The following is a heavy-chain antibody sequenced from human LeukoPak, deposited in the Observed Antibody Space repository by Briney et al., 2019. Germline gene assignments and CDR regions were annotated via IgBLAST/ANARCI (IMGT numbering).Heavy chain of an antibody. V-gene: IGHV3-7*01. CDR3: VKGAPSYCSGGSCYRWFDP. Sequence: GGSLRLSCAASGFTFSSYWMSWVRQAPGKGLEWVANIKQDGSEKYYVDSVKGRFTISRDNSKNTLYLQMSSLRAEDTAVYYCVKGAPSYCSGGSCYRWFDPWGQGTLVTVSS. CDR1: GFTFSSYW. D-gene: IGHD2-15*01. CDR2: IKQDGSEK. J-gene: IGHJ5*02.